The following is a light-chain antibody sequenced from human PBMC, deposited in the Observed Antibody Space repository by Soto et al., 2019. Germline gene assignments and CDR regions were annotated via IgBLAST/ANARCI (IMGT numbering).Light chain of an antibody. CDR1: QSISTW. CDR2: GAS. Sequence: DIQMTQSPSTLSASVGDRVIITCRASQSISTWLAWYQQKPGKVPKLLIYGASSLQSGVPSRFSGSGSGTEFTLTTSSLQPDDFATYYCQQYDTYRTFGQGPKA. CDR3: QQYDTYRT. V-gene: IGKV1-5*01. J-gene: IGKJ1*01.